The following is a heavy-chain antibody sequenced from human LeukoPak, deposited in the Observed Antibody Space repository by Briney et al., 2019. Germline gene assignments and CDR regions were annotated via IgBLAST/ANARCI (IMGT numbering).Heavy chain of an antibody. Sequence: SETLSLTCTVSGGSISSSDYYWGWIRQPPGKGLEWIGSIYFSGGTYYNPSLKSRVTISVDTSKNQFSLKLSSVTAADTAVYYCARTGYGDHFNLWGRGTLVTVSS. CDR2: IYFSGGT. CDR1: GGSISSSDYY. D-gene: IGHD4-17*01. V-gene: IGHV4-39*01. J-gene: IGHJ2*01. CDR3: ARTGYGDHFNL.